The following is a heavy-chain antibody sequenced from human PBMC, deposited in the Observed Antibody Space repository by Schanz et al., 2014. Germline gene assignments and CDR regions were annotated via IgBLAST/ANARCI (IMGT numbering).Heavy chain of an antibody. Sequence: EVQLLESGGGLVQPGGSLRLSCAASGFTFSSYAMTWVRQAPGMGLEWVSRINGDGSRTAYADSVKGRFTISRDNSKNSLFLQLNSLRAEDTAVYYCARIGGSVFDYWAQGTLVTVSS. V-gene: IGHV3-23*01. J-gene: IGHJ4*02. CDR2: INGDGSRT. D-gene: IGHD3-10*01. CDR3: ARIGGSVFDY. CDR1: GFTFSSYA.